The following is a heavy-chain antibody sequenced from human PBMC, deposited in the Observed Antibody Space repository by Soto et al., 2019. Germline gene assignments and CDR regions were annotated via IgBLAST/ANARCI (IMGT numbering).Heavy chain of an antibody. Sequence: PSETLSLTCAVSGASISSDGYSWSWIRQPPGKGLEWIGYIYHSGSTFYNPSLESRVTISVDRSKSQFSLKLSSVTAADTAVYYCAKEGPETPYYYYGMNVWGQGTTVTVSS. CDR2: IYHSGST. J-gene: IGHJ6*02. CDR3: AKEGPETPYYYYGMNV. D-gene: IGHD3-16*01. V-gene: IGHV4-30-2*01. CDR1: GASISSDGYS.